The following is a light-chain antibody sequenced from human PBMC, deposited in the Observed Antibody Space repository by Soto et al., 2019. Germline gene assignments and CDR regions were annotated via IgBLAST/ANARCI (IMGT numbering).Light chain of an antibody. V-gene: IGKV1-27*01. CDR1: QGISNY. CDR2: AAS. J-gene: IGKJ3*01. Sequence: DIPMTQSPSSLSASVGDRVTITCRASQGISNYLAWYQQRPGKVPKLLIYAASTLQSGVPSRFSGSGSGTDFTLTISSLLPEDVATYYCQNLDSAAFTFGPGTRVDIK. CDR3: QNLDSAAFT.